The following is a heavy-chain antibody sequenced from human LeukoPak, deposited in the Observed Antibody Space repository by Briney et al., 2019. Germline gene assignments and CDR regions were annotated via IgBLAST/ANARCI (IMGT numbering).Heavy chain of an antibody. CDR1: GFTFSSYA. Sequence: PGGSLRLSCAASGFTFSSYAMSWVRQAAGKGLEWVSAISGSGVTTYYADSLKGLFTISRDNSKNMLYLQMSSLRAEDTAVYFCAKQVVGATSKNAFDMWGQGTMVIVSS. J-gene: IGHJ3*02. V-gene: IGHV3-23*01. D-gene: IGHD1-26*01. CDR3: AKQVVGATSKNAFDM. CDR2: ISGSGVTT.